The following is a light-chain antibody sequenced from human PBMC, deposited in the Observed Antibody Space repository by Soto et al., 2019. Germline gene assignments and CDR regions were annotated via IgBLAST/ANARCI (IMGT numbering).Light chain of an antibody. CDR3: SAYTPSSFWF. CDR2: VVS. CDR1: SSDVGGYNY. J-gene: IGLJ3*02. V-gene: IGLV2-14*01. Sequence: QSALTQPASVSGSPGQSIAISCTGTSSDVGGYNYVSWHQQHPGKAPKVLISVVSNRPSGVSNRFSGSKSGNTASLTISGLQAEDEADYHCSAYTPSSFWFFGGGTQLTVL.